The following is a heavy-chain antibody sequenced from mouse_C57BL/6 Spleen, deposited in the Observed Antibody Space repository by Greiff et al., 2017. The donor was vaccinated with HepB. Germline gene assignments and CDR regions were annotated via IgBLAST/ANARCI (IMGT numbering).Heavy chain of an antibody. Sequence: VQLQQSGPVLVKPGASVKMSCKASGYTFTDYYMNWVKQSHGKSLEWIGVINPYNGGTSYNQKFKGKATLTVDKSSSTAYMELNSLTSEDSAVYYCARGRGGKRGDYAMDYWGQGTSVTVSS. CDR1: GYTFTDYY. CDR2: INPYNGGT. J-gene: IGHJ4*01. D-gene: IGHD2-1*01. CDR3: ARGRGGKRGDYAMDY. V-gene: IGHV1-19*01.